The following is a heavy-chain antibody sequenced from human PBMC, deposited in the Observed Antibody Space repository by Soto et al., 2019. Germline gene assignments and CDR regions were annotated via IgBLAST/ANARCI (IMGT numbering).Heavy chain of an antibody. J-gene: IGHJ4*02. Sequence: ASVKVSCKASGGTFSSYAISWVRQAPGQGLEWMGGIIPIFGTANYAQKFQGRVTITADESTSTAYMELSSLRSEDTAVYYCARVVEMGYYLDYWGQGTLVTVSS. CDR3: ARVVEMGYYLDY. CDR2: IIPIFGTA. CDR1: GGTFSSYA. V-gene: IGHV1-69*13.